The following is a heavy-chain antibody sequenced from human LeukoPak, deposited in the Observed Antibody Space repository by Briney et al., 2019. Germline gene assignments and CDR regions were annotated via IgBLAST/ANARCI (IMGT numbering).Heavy chain of an antibody. J-gene: IGHJ4*02. D-gene: IGHD1-26*01. CDR1: GFTFSSYA. V-gene: IGHV3-30*04. Sequence: GGSLRLSCAASGFTFSSYAMHWVRQAPGKGLEWVAVISYDGSNKYYADSVKGRFTISRDNSKNTLYLQMNSLRAEDTAVYYCARSPVGATTKDPHFDYWGQGTLVTVSS. CDR2: ISYDGSNK. CDR3: ARSPVGATTKDPHFDY.